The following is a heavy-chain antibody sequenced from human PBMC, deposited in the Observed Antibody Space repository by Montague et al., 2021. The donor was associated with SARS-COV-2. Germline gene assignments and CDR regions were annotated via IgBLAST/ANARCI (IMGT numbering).Heavy chain of an antibody. V-gene: IGHV4-39*01. CDR3: VGTYKGNWYYFDF. Sequence: SETLSLTCPVPCRGFGWGDSCWDRKSKRLNPSLQRISYLHFCVNNYYNPSLRSRVTISADTSKNQFSLKLNSVTAADTAVYYCVGTYKGNWYYFDFWGKGTLVTVSS. J-gene: IGHJ4*02. CDR1: CRGFGWGDSC. D-gene: IGHD6-13*01. CDR2: LHFCVNN.